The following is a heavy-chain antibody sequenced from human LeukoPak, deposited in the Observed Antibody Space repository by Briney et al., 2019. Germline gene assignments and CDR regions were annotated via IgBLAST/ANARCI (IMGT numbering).Heavy chain of an antibody. J-gene: IGHJ4*02. Sequence: SVKVSCKASGGTFSSYAISWVRQAPGQGLEWMGGIIPIFGTANYAQKFQGRVTITADESTSTAYMELSSLRSEDTAVYYWARVVDVEYSGSYYLDYWGQGTLVTVSS. CDR1: GGTFSSYA. CDR3: ARVVDVEYSGSYYLDY. D-gene: IGHD1-26*01. V-gene: IGHV1-69*13. CDR2: IIPIFGTA.